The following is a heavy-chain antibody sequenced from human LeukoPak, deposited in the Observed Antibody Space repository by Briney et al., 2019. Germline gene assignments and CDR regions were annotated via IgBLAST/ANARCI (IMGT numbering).Heavy chain of an antibody. CDR2: IIPILGIA. V-gene: IGHV1-69*04. J-gene: IGHJ4*02. CDR3: ARDTCSSTSCYTGY. D-gene: IGHD2-2*01. CDR1: GGTFSSYA. Sequence: SVKVSCKASGGTFSSYAISWVRQAPGQGLEWMGRIIPILGIANYAQKFQGRVTITADKSTSTAYMELSRLRSDDTAVYYCARDTCSSTSCYTGYRGQGTLVTVSS.